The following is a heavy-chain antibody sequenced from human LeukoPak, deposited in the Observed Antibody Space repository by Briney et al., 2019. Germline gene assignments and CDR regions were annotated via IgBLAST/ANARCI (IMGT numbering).Heavy chain of an antibody. J-gene: IGHJ3*02. D-gene: IGHD6-13*01. CDR3: ARFITGYSSSGKGGAFDI. CDR2: INSDGSST. CDR1: GFTFSSYW. Sequence: QPGGSLRLSCAASGFTFSSYWMHWVRQAPGKGLVWVSRINSDGSSTSCADSVKGRFTISRDNAKNTLYLQMNSLRAEDTAVYYCARFITGYSSSGKGGAFDIWGQGTMVTVSS. V-gene: IGHV3-74*01.